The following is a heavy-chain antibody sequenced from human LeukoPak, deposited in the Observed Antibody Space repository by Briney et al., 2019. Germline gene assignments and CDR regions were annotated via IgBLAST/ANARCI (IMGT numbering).Heavy chain of an antibody. CDR2: ISWNSGSI. D-gene: IGHD5-12*01. J-gene: IGHJ4*02. V-gene: IGHV3-9*01. CDR1: GFNFADYA. CDR3: ARDFLYSGYDSPLGY. Sequence: GRSLRLSCAASGFNFADYAMHWVRQAPGKGLEWVSGISWNSGSIGYADSVKGRFTISRDNAKNSLYLQMNSLRAEDTAVYYCARDFLYSGYDSPLGYWGQGTLVTVSS.